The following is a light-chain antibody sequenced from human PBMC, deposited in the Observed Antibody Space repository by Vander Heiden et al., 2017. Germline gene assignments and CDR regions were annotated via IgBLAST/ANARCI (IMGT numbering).Light chain of an antibody. CDR1: SSHLGRNT. V-gene: IGLV1-44*01. J-gene: IGLJ1*01. Sequence: QSVLTQQPSASGTPGQRVTISCYGSSSHLGRNTVKVYQQTQDTAPKLLIYINNQRPSGVPDRFSGSKSCSSASLAISGLQSEDEADYYCAAWDVSLNGHYVFGTGTKVTVL. CDR2: INN. CDR3: AAWDVSLNGHYV.